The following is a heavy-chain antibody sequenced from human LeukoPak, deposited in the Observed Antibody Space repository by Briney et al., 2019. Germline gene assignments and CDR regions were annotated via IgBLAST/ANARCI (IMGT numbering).Heavy chain of an antibody. CDR3: ARGYSSSYRIDY. V-gene: IGHV3-74*01. CDR2: INTDGSST. Sequence: GGSLRLSCAASGFTFSSYWMHWVRQAPGKGLVWVSRINTDGSSTTYADSVKGRFTISKDNAKNTLYLQMNSLSAEDTAVYYCARGYSSSYRIDYWGQGTLVTVSS. D-gene: IGHD6-6*01. J-gene: IGHJ4*02. CDR1: GFTFSSYW.